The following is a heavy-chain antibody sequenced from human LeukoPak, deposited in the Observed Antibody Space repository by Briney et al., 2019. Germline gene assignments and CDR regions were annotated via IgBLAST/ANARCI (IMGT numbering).Heavy chain of an antibody. D-gene: IGHD6-13*01. CDR2: TKPDGSAE. V-gene: IGHV3-7*03. Sequence: GGSLRLSCAASGFTFRNYWMGWVRQAPGKGLEWVANTKPDGSAEYYADSVRGRFTTSRDNANNFLYLQMNSLRAEDTAVYYCAKDRIAALFWFDPWGQGTLVTVSS. CDR1: GFTFRNYW. J-gene: IGHJ5*02. CDR3: AKDRIAALFWFDP.